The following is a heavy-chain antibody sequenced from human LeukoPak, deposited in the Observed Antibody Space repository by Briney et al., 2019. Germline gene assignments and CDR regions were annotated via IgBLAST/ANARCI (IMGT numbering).Heavy chain of an antibody. CDR2: ISSSGSTI. CDR1: GFTFSRYE. D-gene: IGHD3-16*01. V-gene: IGHV3-48*03. Sequence: GGPLRLSCAASGFTFSRYEMNWVRQARGKGREGVSYISSSGSTIYYADSVKGRFTISRDNAKNSLYLQMNSLRAEDTAVYYCAREFGPSSWFDPWGQGTLVTVSS. J-gene: IGHJ5*02. CDR3: AREFGPSSWFDP.